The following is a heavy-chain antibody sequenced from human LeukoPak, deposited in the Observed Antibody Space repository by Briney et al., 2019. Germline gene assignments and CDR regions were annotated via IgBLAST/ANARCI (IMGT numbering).Heavy chain of an antibody. CDR1: GFTFSSYA. D-gene: IGHD5-12*01. CDR3: ASLTVATPAYDAFDI. Sequence: GGSLRLSCAASGFTFSSYAMSWVRQAPGKGLEWVSTLSGVGGGTNYGDSVKGRFTISRDNSKNTVYLQMNSLRAEDTAVYYCASLTVATPAYDAFDIWGQGTMVTVSS. J-gene: IGHJ3*02. V-gene: IGHV3-23*01. CDR2: LSGVGGGT.